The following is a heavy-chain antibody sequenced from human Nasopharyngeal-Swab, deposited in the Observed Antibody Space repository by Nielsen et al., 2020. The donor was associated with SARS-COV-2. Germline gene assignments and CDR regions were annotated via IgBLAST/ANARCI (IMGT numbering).Heavy chain of an antibody. Sequence: ASVKVSCKVSGYTLTELSMHWVRQAPGKGLEWMGGFDPEDGETIYAQKFQGRVTMTRDTSTSTVYMELSSLRSEDTAVYYCARDQASIAAMAYWGQGTLVTVSS. CDR2: FDPEDGET. CDR1: GYTLTELS. CDR3: ARDQASIAAMAY. V-gene: IGHV1-24*01. D-gene: IGHD6-13*01. J-gene: IGHJ4*02.